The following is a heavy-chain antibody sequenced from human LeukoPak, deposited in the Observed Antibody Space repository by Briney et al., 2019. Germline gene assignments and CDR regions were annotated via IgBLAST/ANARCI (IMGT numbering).Heavy chain of an antibody. V-gene: IGHV4-39*01. J-gene: IGHJ6*03. D-gene: IGHD2-15*01. CDR1: GASISSGEYY. CDR2: IYYSGST. Sequence: PSETLSLTCTVSGASISSGEYYWTWIRQPPGKGLEWIGSIYYSGSTYYNPSLKSRVTISVDTSKNQFSLKLSSVTAADTAVYYCARVPVVGAYYYYYMDVWGKGTTVTVSS. CDR3: ARVPVVGAYYYYYMDV.